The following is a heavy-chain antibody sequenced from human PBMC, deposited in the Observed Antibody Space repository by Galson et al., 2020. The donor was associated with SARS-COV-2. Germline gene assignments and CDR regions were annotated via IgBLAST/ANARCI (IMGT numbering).Heavy chain of an antibody. D-gene: IGHD3-22*01. V-gene: IGHV4-39*07. Sequence: SETLSLTCTVSGGSISSSSYYWDWIRQLPGKGLEWIGSIYYSGSTYYNPSLKSRVTISVDTSKNQFSLKLRSVTAADTAVYYCARVWDYYDSYFDYWGQGTLVTVSS. CDR3: ARVWDYYDSYFDY. CDR1: GGSISSSSYY. J-gene: IGHJ4*02. CDR2: IYYSGST.